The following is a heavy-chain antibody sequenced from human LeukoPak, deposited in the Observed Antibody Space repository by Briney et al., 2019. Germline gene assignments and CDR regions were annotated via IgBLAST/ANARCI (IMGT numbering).Heavy chain of an antibody. Sequence: SETLSLTCTVSGGSISSYYWSWIRQPAGKGLEWIGRIYTSGSTNYNPSHKSRVTISVDTSKNQFSLKLSSVAAADTAVYYCARRPDSAAFDYWGQGTLVTVSS. CDR2: IYTSGST. V-gene: IGHV4-4*07. J-gene: IGHJ4*02. CDR3: ARRPDSAAFDY. D-gene: IGHD6-13*01. CDR1: GGSISSYY.